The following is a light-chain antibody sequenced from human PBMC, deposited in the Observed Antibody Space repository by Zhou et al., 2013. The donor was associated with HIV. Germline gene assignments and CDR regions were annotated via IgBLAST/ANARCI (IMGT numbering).Light chain of an antibody. CDR2: DAF. J-gene: IGKJ5*01. CDR1: QTISNF. V-gene: IGKV1-33*01. Sequence: DIQMTQSPSTLSASVGDRVSITCRASQTISNFLAWYQQKPGKAPQLLIFDAFNLHTGVSSRFRGGGSGTEFTLTINSLQPEDVAIYYCQQYGDLPITFGQGTRLEIK. CDR3: QQYGDLPIT.